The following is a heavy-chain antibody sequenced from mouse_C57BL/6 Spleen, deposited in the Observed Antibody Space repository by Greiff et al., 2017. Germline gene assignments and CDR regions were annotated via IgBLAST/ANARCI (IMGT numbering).Heavy chain of an antibody. D-gene: IGHD3-2*02. CDR3: ARDGENSSGYWFAY. J-gene: IGHJ3*01. V-gene: IGHV3-6*01. CDR2: ISYDGSN. CDR1: GYSITSGYY. Sequence: ESGPGLVKPSQSLSLTCSVTGYSITSGYYWNWIRQFPGNKLEWMGYISYDGSNNYNPSLKNRISITRDTSKNQFFLKLNSVTTEDTATYYCARDGENSSGYWFAYWGQGTLVTVSA.